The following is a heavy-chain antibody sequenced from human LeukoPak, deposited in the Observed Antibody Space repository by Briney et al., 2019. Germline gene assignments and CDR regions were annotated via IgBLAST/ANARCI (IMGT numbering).Heavy chain of an antibody. CDR2: IYPGDSDT. V-gene: IGHV5-51*01. CDR3: ARSYDSSGYPDY. Sequence: GESLQISCKGSGYSFTSYWIGWVRQMPGKGLEWMGIIYPGDSDTRYSPSFQGQVTISADKSINTAYLQWRSLQASDTATYYCARSYDSSGYPDYWGQGALVTVSS. J-gene: IGHJ4*02. D-gene: IGHD3-22*01. CDR1: GYSFTSYW.